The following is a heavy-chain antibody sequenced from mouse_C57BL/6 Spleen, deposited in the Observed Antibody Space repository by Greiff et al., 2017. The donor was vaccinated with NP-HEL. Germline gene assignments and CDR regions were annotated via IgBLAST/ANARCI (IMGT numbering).Heavy chain of an antibody. J-gene: IGHJ2*01. CDR3: ARRGGWDNY. CDR1: GYAFSSYW. CDR2: IYPGDGDT. V-gene: IGHV1-80*01. Sequence: VQLQQSGASVKISCKASGYAFSSYWMNWVKQRPGECLEWIGQIYPGDGDTNYNGKFKGKATLTADKSSSTAYMQLSSLTSEDSAVYFCARRGGWDNYWGQGTTLTVSS. D-gene: IGHD4-1*01.